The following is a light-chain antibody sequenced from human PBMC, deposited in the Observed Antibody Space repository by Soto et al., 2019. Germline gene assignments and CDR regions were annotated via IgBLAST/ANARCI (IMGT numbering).Light chain of an antibody. V-gene: IGKV3D-15*01. Sequence: EIVLTQSPATLSLSPLERVTLSFRASQSVSNYLAWYQQKPGQAPRLLVSAASNRATGIPARFSGSGSGTEFSLTINSLQSEDFAVYYCQEYNTWPWTFGQGTKVDIK. CDR2: AAS. CDR1: QSVSNY. CDR3: QEYNTWPWT. J-gene: IGKJ1*01.